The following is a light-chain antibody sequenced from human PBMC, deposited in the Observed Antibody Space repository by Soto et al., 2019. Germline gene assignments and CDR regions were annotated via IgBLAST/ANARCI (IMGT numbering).Light chain of an antibody. Sequence: AIQMTQSPSSLSASVGDRVTITCRASQGIRNDLGWYQQKPGSAPKLLIYAASSLQSGVPSRFSGSGSGTDFTLTISSLQPEDFATYYCQQYHSYTWTFGQGTKVDIK. CDR1: QGIRND. J-gene: IGKJ1*01. CDR3: QQYHSYTWT. CDR2: AAS. V-gene: IGKV1-6*01.